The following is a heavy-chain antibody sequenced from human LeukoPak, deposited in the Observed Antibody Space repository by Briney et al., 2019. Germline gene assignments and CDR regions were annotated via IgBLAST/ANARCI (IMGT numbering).Heavy chain of an antibody. D-gene: IGHD3-3*01. V-gene: IGHV4-39*01. CDR3: ARLRFDFWSGYTHPYFDY. Sequence: SETLSLTCTVSGGSISSSSYSWGWSRQPPGEGLEGIGNIYYSGNTYYNPSVKSRITISVETNKINVYVKVNSVAATDTAVYFCARLRFDFWSGYTHPYFDYWGQGTLVTVSS. J-gene: IGHJ4*02. CDR2: IYYSGNT. CDR1: GGSISSSSYS.